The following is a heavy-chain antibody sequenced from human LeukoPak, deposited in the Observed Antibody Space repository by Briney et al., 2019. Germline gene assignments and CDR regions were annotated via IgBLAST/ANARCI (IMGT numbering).Heavy chain of an antibody. CDR3: ARGPPMVPPNGMDV. CDR2: INHSGST. Sequence: SETLSLTCAVYGGSFSGYYWSWIRQPPGEGLEWIGEINHSGSTNYNPSLKSRVTISVDTSKNQFSLKLSSVTAADTAVYYCARGPPMVPPNGMDVWGQGTTVTVSS. J-gene: IGHJ6*02. D-gene: IGHD3-10*01. CDR1: GGSFSGYY. V-gene: IGHV4-34*01.